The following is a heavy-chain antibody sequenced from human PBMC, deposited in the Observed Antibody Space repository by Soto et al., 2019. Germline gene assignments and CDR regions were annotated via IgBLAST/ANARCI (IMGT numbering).Heavy chain of an antibody. J-gene: IGHJ5*02. Sequence: QVQLQESGPGLVKPSETLSLTCTVSGGSVSSGSYYWSWIRQPPGKGLEWIGYIYYSGSTNYNPSLKRRVTISVDTSKNQFSLKRSSVTAADTAVYYCARDLRYYDSSGYYGAVWFDPWGQGTLVTVSS. CDR2: IYYSGST. V-gene: IGHV4-61*01. CDR3: ARDLRYYDSSGYYGAVWFDP. D-gene: IGHD3-22*01. CDR1: GGSVSSGSYY.